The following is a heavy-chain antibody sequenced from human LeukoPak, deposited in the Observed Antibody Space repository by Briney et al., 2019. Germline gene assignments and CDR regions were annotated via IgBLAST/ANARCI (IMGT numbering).Heavy chain of an antibody. Sequence: GASVKVSCKASGYTFTAYYMHWVRQAPGQRLEWMGWINAGNGNTKYSQKFQGRVTITRDTSASTAYMELSSLRSEDTAVYYCARLTYSGSPHFDYWGQGTLVTVSS. CDR3: ARLTYSGSPHFDY. D-gene: IGHD1-26*01. CDR1: GYTFTAYY. J-gene: IGHJ4*02. CDR2: INAGNGNT. V-gene: IGHV1-3*01.